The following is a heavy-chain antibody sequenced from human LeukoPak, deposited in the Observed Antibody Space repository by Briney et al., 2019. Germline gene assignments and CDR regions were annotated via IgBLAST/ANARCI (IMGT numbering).Heavy chain of an antibody. CDR1: GFTFSSYA. Sequence: GGSLRLSCAASGFTFSSYAMHWVRQAPGKGLEWVAVISYDGSNRYYADSVKGRFTISRDNSKNTLYLQVNSLRAEDTAVYYCARDHYSSFDYWGQGTLVTVSS. V-gene: IGHV3-30*04. J-gene: IGHJ4*02. CDR3: ARDHYSSFDY. D-gene: IGHD5-18*01. CDR2: ISYDGSNR.